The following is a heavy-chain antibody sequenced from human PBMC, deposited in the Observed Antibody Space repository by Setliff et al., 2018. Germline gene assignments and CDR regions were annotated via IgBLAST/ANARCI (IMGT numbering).Heavy chain of an antibody. CDR3: ARDGGGDSDAFDI. Sequence: ASVKVSCTASGYTFTGYYMHWVRQAPGQGLEWMGWINPNSGGTNYAQKFQGWVTMTRDTSISTAYMELSRLRSDDTAVYFCARDGGGDSDAFDIWGQGTMVTVSS. V-gene: IGHV1-2*04. CDR1: GYTFTGYY. D-gene: IGHD3-16*01. J-gene: IGHJ3*02. CDR2: INPNSGGT.